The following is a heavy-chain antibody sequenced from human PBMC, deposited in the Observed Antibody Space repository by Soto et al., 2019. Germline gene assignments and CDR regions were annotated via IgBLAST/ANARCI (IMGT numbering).Heavy chain of an antibody. J-gene: IGHJ4*02. CDR2: INHSGNS. Sequence: QVKIQKWGAGLLKPSETLSLTCVVYGGSFSGYYWSWIRQSPGRGLEWIGEINHSGNSNYNPSLKSRITMSVDTPKNQFSLELSSVTAADTALYYCARRKTFSPYYFDYWGQGTLVTVSS. CDR3: ARRKTFSPYYFDY. D-gene: IGHD3-16*01. CDR1: GGSFSGYY. V-gene: IGHV4-34*01.